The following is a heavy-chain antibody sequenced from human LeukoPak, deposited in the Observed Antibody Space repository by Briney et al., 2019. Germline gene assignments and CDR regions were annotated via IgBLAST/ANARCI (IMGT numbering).Heavy chain of an antibody. J-gene: IGHJ5*02. CDR3: AKGEDCSSTSCSFLTS. CDR1: GFTFSSCG. D-gene: IGHD2-2*01. V-gene: IGHV3-30*02. CDR2: IRYDGSNK. Sequence: PGRSLRLSCAASGFTFSSCGMHWVRQAPGKGLEWVAFIRYDGSNKYYADSVKGRFTISRDNSKNTLYLQMNSLRAEDTAVYYCAKGEDCSSTSCSFLTSWGQGTLVTVSS.